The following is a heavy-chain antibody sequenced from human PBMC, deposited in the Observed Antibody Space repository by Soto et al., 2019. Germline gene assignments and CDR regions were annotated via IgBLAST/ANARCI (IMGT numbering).Heavy chain of an antibody. CDR1: GGTFSSYA. CDR3: ARSQGSSTSLEIYYYYYYGMDV. Sequence: QVQLVQSGAVVKKPGSSVKVSCKASGGTFSSYAISWVRQAPGQGLEWMGGIIPISGTANYAQKFQGRVTITADESTSTAYMELSSLRSEDTAVYYCARSQGSSTSLEIYYYYYYGMDVWGQGTKVTVSS. J-gene: IGHJ6*02. V-gene: IGHV1-69*01. CDR2: IIPISGTA. D-gene: IGHD2-2*01.